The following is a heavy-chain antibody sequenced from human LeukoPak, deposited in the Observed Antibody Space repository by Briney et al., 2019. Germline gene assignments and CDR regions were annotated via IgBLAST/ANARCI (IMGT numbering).Heavy chain of an antibody. D-gene: IGHD6-13*01. CDR2: IYYSGST. V-gene: IGHV4-59*08. J-gene: IGHJ6*02. CDR3: ATRSHIAAAGSGYYGMDV. CDR1: GGSISSYY. Sequence: ASETLSLTCTVSGGSISSYYWSWIRQPPGKGLEWIGYIYYSGSTNYSPSLKSRVTISVDTSKNQFSLKLSSVTAADTAVYYCATRSHIAAAGSGYYGMDVWGQGTTVTVSS.